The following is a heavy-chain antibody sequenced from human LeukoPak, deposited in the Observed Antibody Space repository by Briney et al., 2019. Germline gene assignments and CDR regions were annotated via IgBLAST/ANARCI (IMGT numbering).Heavy chain of an antibody. CDR3: ATSNWNYYNY. CDR2: TYSGGSS. V-gene: IGHV3-53*01. J-gene: IGHJ4*02. Sequence: GGSLRLSCAASGFTVTTNYMSWVRQAPGNGLEWVSVTYSGGSSYYADSVKGRFTVSRDISKNTVYLQMNSLRAEDTAVYYCATSNWNYYNYWGQGTLVTVSP. D-gene: IGHD1-20*01. CDR1: GFTVTTNY.